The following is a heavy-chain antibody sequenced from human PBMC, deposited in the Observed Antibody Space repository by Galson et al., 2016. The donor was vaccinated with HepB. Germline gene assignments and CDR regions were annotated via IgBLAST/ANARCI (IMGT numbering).Heavy chain of an antibody. J-gene: IGHJ4*02. CDR1: GVSFRDYG. Sequence: SVKVSCKASGVSFRDYGISWVRQASGHGLEWMGRIIPMVGSPNTAQTFQGRVTITADESTTTAYMELRSLRSDDTAVYYCATFGKVNCDYVFDHWGQGTLVTVSS. D-gene: IGHD4/OR15-4a*01. CDR3: ATFGKVNCDYVFDH. V-gene: IGHV1-69*11. CDR2: IIPMVGSP.